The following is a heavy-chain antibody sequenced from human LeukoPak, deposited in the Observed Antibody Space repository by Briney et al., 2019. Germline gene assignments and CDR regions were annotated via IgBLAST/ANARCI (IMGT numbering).Heavy chain of an antibody. CDR3: ARDSGSSWYQVYAFDI. CDR1: GGSISSSSYY. Sequence: SETLSLTCTVSGGSISSSSYYWGWIRQPPGKGLEWIGSIYYSGSTYYNPSLKSRVTISVDTSKNQFSLKLSSVTAADTAVYYCARDSGSSWYQVYAFDIWGQGTMVTVSS. J-gene: IGHJ3*02. CDR2: IYYSGST. V-gene: IGHV4-39*07. D-gene: IGHD6-13*01.